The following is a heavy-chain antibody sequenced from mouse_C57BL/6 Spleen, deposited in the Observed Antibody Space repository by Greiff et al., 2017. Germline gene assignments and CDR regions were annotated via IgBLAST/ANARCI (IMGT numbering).Heavy chain of an antibody. CDR1: GYAFSSYW. CDR2: IYPGGGAT. CDR3: ARSLPYHDY. J-gene: IGHJ2*01. V-gene: IGHV1-80*01. D-gene: IGHD2-10*01. Sequence: VQLLQSGAELVKPGASVKISCKASGYAFSSYWMNWVKQRPGKGLEWIGQIYPGGGATYYNGKFKGKATLTADKSSSTAYMQLSSLASEVSAVYFCARSLPYHDYWGQGTTLTVSS.